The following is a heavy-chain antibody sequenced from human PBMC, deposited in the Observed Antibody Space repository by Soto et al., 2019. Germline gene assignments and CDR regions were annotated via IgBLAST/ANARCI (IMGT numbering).Heavy chain of an antibody. J-gene: IGHJ6*02. CDR2: ISAYTGNT. CDR3: ARWVMGCSGGSCYAYYYYGMDV. CDR1: GYTFTSYD. D-gene: IGHD2-15*01. Sequence: ASVKVSCKASGYTFTSYDTNWVRQAPGQGLEWMGWISAYTGNTNYAQKLQGRVTMTTDTSTSTAYMELSSLRSEDTAVYYCARWVMGCSGGSCYAYYYYGMDVWGQGTTVTVSS. V-gene: IGHV1-18*04.